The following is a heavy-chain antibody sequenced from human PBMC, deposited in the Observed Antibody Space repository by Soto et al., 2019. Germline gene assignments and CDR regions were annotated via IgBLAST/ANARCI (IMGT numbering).Heavy chain of an antibody. J-gene: IGHJ6*02. D-gene: IGHD3-3*02. CDR1: GGTFGNSA. V-gene: IGHV1-69*12. Sequence: QVQLVQSGAEVKKPGSSVTVSCKASGGTFGNSAISWVRQAPGQGLEWMGGIIPMFPTPDYAQKFQGRVTITAVESTSTAYMELTSLRSEDTAVYYCARDKDRQQLGGNYYYGIDVWGQGTTVTVSS. CDR2: IIPMFPTP. CDR3: ARDKDRQQLGGNYYYGIDV.